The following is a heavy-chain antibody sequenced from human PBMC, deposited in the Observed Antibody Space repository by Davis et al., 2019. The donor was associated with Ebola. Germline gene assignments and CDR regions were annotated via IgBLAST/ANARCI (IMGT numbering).Heavy chain of an antibody. CDR1: DLSFRRYW. J-gene: IGHJ4*02. V-gene: IGHV3-7*03. CDR3: ATYCVSSSCYTRFDY. Sequence: GESLKISCVASDLSFRRYWMSWVRQAPGKGPEWLANIKEDGSEKLYVDSVKGRFTISRDNTKNSLYLQMNSLRDEDTAVYYCATYCVSSSCYTRFDYWGKGLLVTVSS. CDR2: IKEDGSEK. D-gene: IGHD2-15*01.